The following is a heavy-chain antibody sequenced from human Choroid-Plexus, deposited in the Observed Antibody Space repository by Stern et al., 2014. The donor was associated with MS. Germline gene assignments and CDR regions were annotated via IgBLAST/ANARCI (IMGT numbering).Heavy chain of an antibody. D-gene: IGHD3-3*01. Sequence: VQLVESGAEVKKPGASVKVSCKTSGYIFTGYYIHWVRQAPGQGLEWMAWINPNTGGPKYAQKFQGRVAMSRGTSMSTAYVELSSLTSDDTAVYYCARDQRGITIFGVVTDYYYLGMDVWGQGTTVTVSS. CDR2: INPNTGGP. V-gene: IGHV1-2*02. CDR1: GYIFTGYY. CDR3: ARDQRGITIFGVVTDYYYLGMDV. J-gene: IGHJ6*02.